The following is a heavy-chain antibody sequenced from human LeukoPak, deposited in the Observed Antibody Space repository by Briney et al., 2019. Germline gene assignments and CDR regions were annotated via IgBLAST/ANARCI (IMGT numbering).Heavy chain of an antibody. CDR1: GYSFTSYW. CDR2: IYPGDSDT. Sequence: GESLKISCKGSGYSFTSYWIGWVRQMPGKGLEWMGIIYPGDSDTRYSPPFQGQVTISADKSISTAYLQWSSLKASDTAMYYCARLGASYYYGMDVWGQGTTVTVSS. CDR3: ARLGASYYYGMDV. V-gene: IGHV5-51*01. J-gene: IGHJ6*02.